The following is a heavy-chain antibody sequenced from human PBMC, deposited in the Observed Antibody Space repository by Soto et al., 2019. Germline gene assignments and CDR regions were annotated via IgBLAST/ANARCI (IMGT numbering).Heavy chain of an antibody. Sequence: SETLSLTCTVSGDSISSGSYYWAWIRQPPGRGLEWIGSVSYSGSTYQNPSLKSRVTISVDTSKNQFSLKLSSVTAADTAVYYCARRGSELCAAFVIWGQGTMVTVS. CDR1: GDSISSGSYY. CDR3: ARRGSELCAAFVI. V-gene: IGHV4-39*01. CDR2: VSYSGST. D-gene: IGHD3-16*01. J-gene: IGHJ3*02.